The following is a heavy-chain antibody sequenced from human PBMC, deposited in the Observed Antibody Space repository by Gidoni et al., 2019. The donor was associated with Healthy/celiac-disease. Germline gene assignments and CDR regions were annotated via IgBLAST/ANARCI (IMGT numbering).Heavy chain of an antibody. CDR3: ARDLPQLGINWFDP. V-gene: IGHV1-18*01. D-gene: IGHD6-13*01. Sequence: QVQLVQSGAEVKKPGASVKVSCTASGSTFTSYGISWVRQAPGQGLEWMGWISAYNGNTNYAKKLQGRVTMTTDTSTSTAYMELRSLRSDDTAVYYCARDLPQLGINWFDPWGQGTLVTVSS. CDR1: GSTFTSYG. J-gene: IGHJ5*02. CDR2: ISAYNGNT.